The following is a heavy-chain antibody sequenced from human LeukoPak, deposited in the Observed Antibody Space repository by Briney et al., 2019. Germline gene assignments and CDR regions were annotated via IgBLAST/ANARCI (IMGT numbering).Heavy chain of an antibody. CDR1: GGSISSGGYY. Sequence: SETLSLTCTASGGSISSGGYYWSWIRQHPGKGLEWIGYIYYSGSTYYNPSLKSRVTISVDTSKNQFSLKLSSVTAADTAVYYCARSLSGIDYGDYNFDYWGQGTLVTVSS. V-gene: IGHV4-31*03. D-gene: IGHD4-17*01. CDR3: ARSLSGIDYGDYNFDY. J-gene: IGHJ4*02. CDR2: IYYSGST.